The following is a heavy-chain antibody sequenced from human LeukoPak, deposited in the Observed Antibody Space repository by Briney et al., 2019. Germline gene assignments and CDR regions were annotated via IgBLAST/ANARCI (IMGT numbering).Heavy chain of an antibody. Sequence: SETLSLTCTVSGDSISSTSYFWGWIRQPPGKGLEWIGTIYYSGTTYYNPSLKSRVTISVDTSKNQFSLKLNSVSASDTAVYYCARHKCSGIYCPFDYWGQGTLVTVSS. CDR3: ARHKCSGIYCPFDY. CDR1: GDSISSTSYF. D-gene: IGHD2-15*01. CDR2: IYYSGTT. J-gene: IGHJ4*02. V-gene: IGHV4-39*01.